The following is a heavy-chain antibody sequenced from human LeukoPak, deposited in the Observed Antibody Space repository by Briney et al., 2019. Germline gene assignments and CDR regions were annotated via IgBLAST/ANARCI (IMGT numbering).Heavy chain of an antibody. D-gene: IGHD2-15*01. CDR2: INPNSGGT. Sequence: ASVKVSCKASGGTFSSYAISWVRQAPGQGLEWMGRINPNSGGTNYAQKFQGRVTMTRDTSISTAYMELSRLRSDDTAVYYCARFGGSNAFDIWGQGTMVTVSS. J-gene: IGHJ3*02. CDR3: ARFGGSNAFDI. V-gene: IGHV1-2*06. CDR1: GGTFSSYA.